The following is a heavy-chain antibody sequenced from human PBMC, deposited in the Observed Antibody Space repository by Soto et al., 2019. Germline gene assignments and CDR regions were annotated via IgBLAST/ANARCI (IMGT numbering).Heavy chain of an antibody. CDR2: ISYDGSKK. D-gene: IGHD3-16*01. J-gene: IGHJ1*01. CDR3: AKAFGGAFTH. CDR1: GLTFSSYG. V-gene: IGHV3-30*18. Sequence: QVQLVESGGGVVQPGRSLRLSCVVSGLTFSSYGMHWIRQAPGKGLEGVAVISYDGSKKYYADSVEGRFTISRDNSKNTLYLQMDSLRAEDTAMYYCAKAFGGAFTHWGQGTLVTVSS.